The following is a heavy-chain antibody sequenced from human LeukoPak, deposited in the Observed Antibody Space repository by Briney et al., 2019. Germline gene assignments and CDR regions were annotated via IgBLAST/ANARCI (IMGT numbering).Heavy chain of an antibody. D-gene: IGHD1-1*01. CDR1: YXXTXXW. J-gene: IGHJ4*02. Sequence: YXXTXXWIGXVXXXPGKGLEWMVIIYPGDSDTRYSPSFQGQVTISAHKSISTAYLQWSSLKASDTAMYYCARREGGTKGTDYWGQGTLVTVSS. CDR2: IYPGDSDT. V-gene: IGHV5-51*01. CDR3: ARREGGTKGTDY.